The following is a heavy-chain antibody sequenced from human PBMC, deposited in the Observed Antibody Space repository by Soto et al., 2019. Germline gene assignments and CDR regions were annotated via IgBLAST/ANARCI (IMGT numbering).Heavy chain of an antibody. V-gene: IGHV3-30-3*01. CDR2: ISYDGSNK. CDR3: ARPENSSSWHYFGY. CDR1: RVTVNSYV. J-gene: IGHJ4*02. Sequence: ISCAASRVTVNSYVMHWVLQAQGKGLEWVAVISYDGSNKYYADSVKGRFTISRDNSKNTLYLQMNSLRAEDTAVYYCARPENSSSWHYFGYWGQRTLVTVSS. D-gene: IGHD6-13*01.